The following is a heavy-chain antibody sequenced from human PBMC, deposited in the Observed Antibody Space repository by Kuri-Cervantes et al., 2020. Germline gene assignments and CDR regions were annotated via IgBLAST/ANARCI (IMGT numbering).Heavy chain of an antibody. CDR1: GFTFSDYY. J-gene: IGHJ3*02. Sequence: GESPKISCAASGFTFSDYYMSWIRQAPGKGLEWVSYISSSGSTIYYADSVKGRFTISRDNAKNSLYLQVNSLRAEDTAVYYCAFYRAYDAFDIWGQGTMVTVSS. V-gene: IGHV3-11*01. D-gene: IGHD2/OR15-2a*01. CDR3: AFYRAYDAFDI. CDR2: ISSSGSTI.